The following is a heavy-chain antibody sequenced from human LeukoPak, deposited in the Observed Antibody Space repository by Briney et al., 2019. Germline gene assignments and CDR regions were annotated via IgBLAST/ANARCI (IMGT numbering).Heavy chain of an antibody. CDR2: IKQDRSEK. Sequence: PGGSLRLSCAASGFTFSSYWMSWVRQAPGKGLEWVANIKQDRSEKYYVDSVKGRFTISRDNAKNSLYLQMNSLRAEDTAVYYCARVVLAGPQRTFDYWGQGTLVTVSS. CDR1: GFTFSSYW. D-gene: IGHD6-19*01. CDR3: ARVVLAGPQRTFDY. J-gene: IGHJ4*02. V-gene: IGHV3-7*01.